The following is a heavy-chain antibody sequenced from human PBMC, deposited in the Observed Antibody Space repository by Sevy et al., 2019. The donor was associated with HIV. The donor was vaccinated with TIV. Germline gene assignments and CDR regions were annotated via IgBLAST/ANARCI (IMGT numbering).Heavy chain of an antibody. CDR3: ARCQPDNYYHDGAVYYGLLFDH. Sequence: GGSLRLSGAASGFTLGDYWLTWVGQVPGKGLEWVANIKQGGSETNNADSVKGRFSISRDNAKNSLYLQMNSLRAEDTAVYYCARCQPDNYYHDGAVYYGLLFDHWGQGALVTVSS. CDR2: IKQGGSET. J-gene: IGHJ4*02. D-gene: IGHD3-9*01. V-gene: IGHV3-7*01. CDR1: GFTLGDYW.